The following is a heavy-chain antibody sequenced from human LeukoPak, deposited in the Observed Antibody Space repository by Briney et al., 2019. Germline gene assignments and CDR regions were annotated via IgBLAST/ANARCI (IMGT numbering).Heavy chain of an antibody. CDR1: GFTFSSYV. Sequence: GGSLRLSCAGSGFTFSSYVVHWVRQAPGKGLEWVAVISFDVSKKYYGDSVKGRFTISRDDSKSTLCLQMDCLRLEDTAVYHCARDEGTGNMYYWGQGTLVTVSS. CDR3: ARDEGTGNMYY. CDR2: ISFDVSKK. D-gene: IGHD1-1*01. V-gene: IGHV3-30*03. J-gene: IGHJ4*02.